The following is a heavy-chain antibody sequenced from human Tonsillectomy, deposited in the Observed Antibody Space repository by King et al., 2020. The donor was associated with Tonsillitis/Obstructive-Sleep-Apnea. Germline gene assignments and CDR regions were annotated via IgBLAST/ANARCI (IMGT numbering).Heavy chain of an antibody. CDR3: ARDYYDSSGYYHGYFQH. CDR1: GYTFTSYD. D-gene: IGHD3-22*01. V-gene: IGHV1-18*01. CDR2: SRPNNGDT. Sequence: QLVQSGAEVKKPGASVKVSCKASGYTFTSYDITWVRQAPGQGLEWMGWSRPNNGDTNYAQKLQGRVTMTSDTSTSTAYMELRSLRSDDTAVHYCARDYYDSSGYYHGYFQHWGQGTLVTVSS. J-gene: IGHJ1*01.